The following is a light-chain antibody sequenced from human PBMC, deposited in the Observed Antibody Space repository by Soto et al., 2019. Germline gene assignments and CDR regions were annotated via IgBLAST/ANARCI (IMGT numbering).Light chain of an antibody. CDR3: QQRSNWTLT. V-gene: IGKV3-11*01. CDR1: QSVSSY. Sequence: EIVLTQSPATLSLSPGERATLSCRASQSVSSYLAWYQQKPGQAPRLLIYDASNRATGIPARFSGSGSGTDFTLTISSLEPEDFAVYYCQQRSNWTLTYGLGPKVDI. J-gene: IGKJ3*01. CDR2: DAS.